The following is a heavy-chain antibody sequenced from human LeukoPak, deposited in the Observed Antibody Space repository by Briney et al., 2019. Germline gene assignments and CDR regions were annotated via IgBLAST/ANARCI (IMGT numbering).Heavy chain of an antibody. CDR3: ARGGGYREV. J-gene: IGHJ4*02. CDR1: GDSISSYY. D-gene: IGHD1-26*01. V-gene: IGHV4-4*07. CDR2: MYTSGSGHT. Sequence: SETLSLTCTVSGDSISSYYWSWIRQPAGKGLEWIGRMYTSGSGHTNYNPSLKSRVTMSVDTSKNQFSLKLTSVTAADTAVYYCARGGGYREVRGQGTLVTVSS.